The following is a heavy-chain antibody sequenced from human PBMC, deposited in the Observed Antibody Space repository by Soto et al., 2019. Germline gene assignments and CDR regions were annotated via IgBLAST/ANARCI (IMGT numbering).Heavy chain of an antibody. D-gene: IGHD6-13*01. CDR3: ARGGSIEQQLASNWFDP. Sequence: QVQLVQSGAEVKKPGASVKVSCKASGYTFTSYDINWVRQATGQGLEWMGWMNPNSGNTGYAQKFQGRVTMTRNPSISTAYMELSSLRSEDTAVYYCARGGSIEQQLASNWFDPWGQGTLVTVSS. CDR2: MNPNSGNT. CDR1: GYTFTSYD. J-gene: IGHJ5*02. V-gene: IGHV1-8*01.